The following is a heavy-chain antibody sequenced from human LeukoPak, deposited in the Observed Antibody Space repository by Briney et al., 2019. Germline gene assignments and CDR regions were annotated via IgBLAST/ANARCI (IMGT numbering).Heavy chain of an antibody. CDR1: GFTFSGSA. CDR3: SRHPQTGDTFDL. CDR2: IRSKTDSYAT. D-gene: IGHD7-27*01. V-gene: IGHV3-73*01. Sequence: GGSLTLSCAASGFTFSGSAMHWVRQASGKGLEWVGRIRSKTDSYATTYSASVKGRFTISRDDSKNTAYLQMNSLKPEDTAVYYCSRHPQTGDTFDLWGQGTMVTVSS. J-gene: IGHJ3*01.